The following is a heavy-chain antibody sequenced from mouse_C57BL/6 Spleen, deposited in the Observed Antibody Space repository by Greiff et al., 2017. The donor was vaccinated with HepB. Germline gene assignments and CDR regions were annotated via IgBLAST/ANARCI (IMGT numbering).Heavy chain of an antibody. CDR1: GFTFSSYT. J-gene: IGHJ2*01. CDR2: ISGGGGNT. CDR3: ARRGYDYLDY. D-gene: IGHD2-3*01. V-gene: IGHV5-9*01. Sequence: EVMLVESGGGLVKPGGSLKLSCAASGFTFSSYTMSWVRQTPEKRLEWVATISGGGGNTYYPDSVKGRFTISRDNAKNTLYLQMSSLRSEETALYYCARRGYDYLDYWGQGTTLTVSS.